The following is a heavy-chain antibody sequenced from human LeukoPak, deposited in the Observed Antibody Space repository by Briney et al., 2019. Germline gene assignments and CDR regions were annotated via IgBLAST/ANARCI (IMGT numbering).Heavy chain of an antibody. D-gene: IGHD5-18*01. Sequence: GSLRLSCAASGFTFSSYAMSWVRQAPGKGLEWVSAVSGSGGGAYYADSVKGRFTISRDNSKNTVYLQMNSLRAEDTAVYYCAKDLMDTAMVWDYLDSWGQGTLATVSS. V-gene: IGHV3-23*01. CDR2: VSGSGGGA. CDR3: AKDLMDTAMVWDYLDS. CDR1: GFTFSSYA. J-gene: IGHJ4*02.